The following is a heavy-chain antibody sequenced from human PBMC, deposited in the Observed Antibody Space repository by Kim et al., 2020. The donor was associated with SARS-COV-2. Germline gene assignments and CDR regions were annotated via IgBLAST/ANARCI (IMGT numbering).Heavy chain of an antibody. V-gene: IGHV4-31*03. J-gene: IGHJ4*02. CDR2: IYYSGST. CDR3: ARHSTHRGYSYGRHSNFDY. Sequence: SETLSLTCTVSGGSISSGGYYWSWIRQHPGKGLEWIGYIYYSGSTYYNPSLKSRVTISVDTSKNQFSLKLSSVTAADTAVYYCARHSTHRGYSYGRHSNFDYWGQGTLVTVSS. CDR1: GGSISSGGYY. D-gene: IGHD5-18*01.